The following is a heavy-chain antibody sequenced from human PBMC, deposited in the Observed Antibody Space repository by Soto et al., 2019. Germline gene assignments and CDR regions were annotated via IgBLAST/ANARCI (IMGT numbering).Heavy chain of an antibody. D-gene: IGHD6-6*01. J-gene: IGHJ6*02. Sequence: ETLSLTCAVYGGSFSGYYWSWIRQPPGKGLEWIGEINHSGSTNYNPSLKSRVTISVDTSKNQFSLKLSSVTAADTAVYYCAPLGEYSSSSGPELYYYGMDVWGQGTT. CDR3: APLGEYSSSSGPELYYYGMDV. CDR1: GGSFSGYY. V-gene: IGHV4-34*01. CDR2: INHSGST.